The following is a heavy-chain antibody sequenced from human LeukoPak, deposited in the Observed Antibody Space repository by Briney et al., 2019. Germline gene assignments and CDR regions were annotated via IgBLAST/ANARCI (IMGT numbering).Heavy chain of an antibody. J-gene: IGHJ4*02. D-gene: IGHD6-6*01. CDR2: IKQDGSEK. V-gene: IGHV3-7*03. CDR3: AKGSIALKVDY. CDR1: GFTFSSYW. Sequence: GGSLRLSCAASGFTFSSYWMSWVRQAPGKGLEWVANIKQDGSEKYYVDSVKGRFTISRDNAKNSLYLQMDSLRAEDTAVYYCAKGSIALKVDYWGQGTLVTVSS.